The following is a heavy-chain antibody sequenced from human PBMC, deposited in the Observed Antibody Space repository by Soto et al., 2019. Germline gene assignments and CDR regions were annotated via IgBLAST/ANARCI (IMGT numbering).Heavy chain of an antibody. CDR2: ISYDGSNK. D-gene: IGHD3-10*01. CDR3: AKAQSASGSYYNGFYYYYGMDV. Sequence: QVQLVESGGGVVQPGRSLRLSCAASGFTFSSYGMHWVRQAPGKGLEWVAVISYDGSNKYYADSVKGRFTISRDNSKNTLYLQMNSLRAEDTAVYYCAKAQSASGSYYNGFYYYYGMDVWGQGTTVTVSS. V-gene: IGHV3-30*18. J-gene: IGHJ6*02. CDR1: GFTFSSYG.